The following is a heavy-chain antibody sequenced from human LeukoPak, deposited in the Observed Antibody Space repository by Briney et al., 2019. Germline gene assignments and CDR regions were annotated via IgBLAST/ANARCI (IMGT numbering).Heavy chain of an antibody. D-gene: IGHD6-13*01. Sequence: GGSLRLSCAASGFTFSSYSMNWVRQAPGKGLEWVSAISGSGAYTYYADSVKGRLTISRDNSKNTLYLQMNSLRAEDTAVYYCAKDGGLAAAGTSFDYWGQGTLVTVSS. CDR1: GFTFSSYS. CDR2: ISGSGAYT. V-gene: IGHV3-23*01. J-gene: IGHJ4*02. CDR3: AKDGGLAAAGTSFDY.